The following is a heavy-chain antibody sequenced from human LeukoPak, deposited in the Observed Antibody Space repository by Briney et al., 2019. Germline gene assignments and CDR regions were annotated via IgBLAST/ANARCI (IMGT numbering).Heavy chain of an antibody. CDR1: GFTFSSYG. Sequence: GRSLRLSCAASGFTFSSYGMHWVRQAPGKGLEWVAVISYDGSNKYYADSVKGRFTISRDNSKNTLYLQMNSLRAEDTAVYYCAKELLDGPPYYFDYWGQGTLVTVSS. D-gene: IGHD3/OR15-3a*01. CDR3: AKELLDGPPYYFDY. V-gene: IGHV3-30*18. CDR2: ISYDGSNK. J-gene: IGHJ4*02.